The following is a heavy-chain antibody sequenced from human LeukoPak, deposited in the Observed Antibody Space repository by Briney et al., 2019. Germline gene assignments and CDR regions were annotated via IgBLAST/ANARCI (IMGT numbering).Heavy chain of an antibody. CDR2: IYTSGST. CDR1: GGSISSYY. Sequence: SETLSLTCTVSGGSISSYYWCWIRQPPGKGLEWIGYIYTSGSTNYNPSLKTRVTISVDTSKNQFSLKLSSVTAADTAVYYCARQKWRGSTSRPFDPWGQGTLVTVSS. CDR3: ARQKWRGSTSRPFDP. V-gene: IGHV4-4*09. J-gene: IGHJ5*02. D-gene: IGHD2-2*01.